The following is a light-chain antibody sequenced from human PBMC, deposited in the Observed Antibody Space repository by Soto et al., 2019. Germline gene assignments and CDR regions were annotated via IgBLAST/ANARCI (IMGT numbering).Light chain of an antibody. CDR1: QGISSY. Sequence: DIPMTQSPSSLAASVCGGVTIACRASQGISSYLHWYQQRPGKAAKLLIYAASSVQRGAPSRFSGSGSGTDFPLTISSLQPEDFATYYCQQSYSTPRTFGQGTKVDIK. V-gene: IGKV1-39*01. J-gene: IGKJ1*01. CDR2: AAS. CDR3: QQSYSTPRT.